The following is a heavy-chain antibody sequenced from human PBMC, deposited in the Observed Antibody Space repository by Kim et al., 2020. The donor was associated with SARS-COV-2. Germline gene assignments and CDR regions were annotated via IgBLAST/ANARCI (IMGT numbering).Heavy chain of an antibody. CDR2: IYYSGST. D-gene: IGHD3-10*01. V-gene: IGHV4-39*07. CDR3: ARIAGGSGTYYFDY. J-gene: IGHJ4*02. CDR1: GGSISSSSFY. Sequence: SETLSLTCIVSGGSISSSSFYWGWIRQPPGKGLEWIGSIYYSGSTYYNSSLKSRVTISVDTSKNQFSLKLRSVTAADTAVYYCARIAGGSGTYYFDYWGQGTLVTVSS.